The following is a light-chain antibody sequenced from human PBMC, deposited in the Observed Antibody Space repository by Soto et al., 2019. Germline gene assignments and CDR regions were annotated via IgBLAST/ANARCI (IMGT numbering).Light chain of an antibody. J-gene: IGKJ4*01. CDR1: QYISNY. CDR2: DAS. V-gene: IGKV3-11*01. CDR3: QQRSNWLT. Sequence: EIVLTQSPATLSLSPGERATLSCRASQYISNYLAWYQQKPGQAPRLLIYDASNRATGVPARFSGSGSGTDFTLTISSLEPEDFAVYYCQQRSNWLTFGGGTKVDIK.